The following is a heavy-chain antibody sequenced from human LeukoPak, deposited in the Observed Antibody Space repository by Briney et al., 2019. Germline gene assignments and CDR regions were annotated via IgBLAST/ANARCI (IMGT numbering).Heavy chain of an antibody. CDR3: ARGGIQVSGIDEFDY. CDR1: GFTFIDYD. Sequence: GGSLRLSCAASGFTFIDYDMHWVRHVRGKGLEWVSAIGIRGDTHYSGSVKGRFTISRENAGSSLYLQMNSLRAEDTAVYYCARGGIQVSGIDEFDYWGQGTLVTVSS. D-gene: IGHD6-19*01. CDR2: IGIRGDT. V-gene: IGHV3-13*01. J-gene: IGHJ4*02.